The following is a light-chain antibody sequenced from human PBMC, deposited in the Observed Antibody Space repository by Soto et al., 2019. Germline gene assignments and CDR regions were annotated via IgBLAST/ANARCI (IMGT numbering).Light chain of an antibody. CDR2: DAS. CDR1: QSVNSY. J-gene: IGKJ5*01. CDR3: QQYGRTPMT. Sequence: IVFTQSPSTLSLSPGERAALSCRASQSVNSYLAWYQQKPGQAPRLLIYDASNRATGIPARFSGSGSGTDFTLTISRLEPEDFAVYYCQQYGRTPMTFGQGTRLEIK. V-gene: IGKV3-11*01.